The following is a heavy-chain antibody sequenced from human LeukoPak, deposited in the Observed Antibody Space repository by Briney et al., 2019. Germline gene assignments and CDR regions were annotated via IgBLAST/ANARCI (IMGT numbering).Heavy chain of an antibody. CDR3: ATDCSSTSSYILTDAFDI. D-gene: IGHD2-2*02. CDR1: GGTFSSYA. CDR2: IIPIFGTA. J-gene: IGHJ3*02. V-gene: IGHV1-69*13. Sequence: SVKVSCKASGGTFSSYAISWVRQAPGQGLEWMGGIIPIFGTANYAQKFQGRVTITADESTSTAYMELSSLRSEDTAVYYCATDCSSTSSYILTDAFDIWGQGTMVTVSS.